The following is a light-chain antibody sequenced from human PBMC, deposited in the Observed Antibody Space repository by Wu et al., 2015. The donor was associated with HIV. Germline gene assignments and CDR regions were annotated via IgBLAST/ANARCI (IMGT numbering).Light chain of an antibody. V-gene: IGKV1-5*03. Sequence: DIQMTQSPSTLSAFVGDRVTITCRASQSINSRLAWYQQKSGKAPKLLIYRASTLESGVPSRFSGSESGTEFTLTITSLQPDDSATYYCQQYDKYPWTFGPGTKVQI. CDR2: RAS. J-gene: IGKJ1*01. CDR1: QSINSR. CDR3: QQYDKYPWT.